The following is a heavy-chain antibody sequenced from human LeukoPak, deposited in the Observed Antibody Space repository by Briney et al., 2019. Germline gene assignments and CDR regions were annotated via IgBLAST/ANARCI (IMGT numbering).Heavy chain of an antibody. CDR2: ISSSSSYI. D-gene: IGHD6-19*01. V-gene: IGHV3-21*01. CDR1: GFTFSSYS. J-gene: IGHJ3*02. Sequence: GGSLRLSCAASGFTFSSYSMNWVRQAPGKGLEWVSSISSSSSYIYYADSVKGRFTISRDNAKNSLYLQMNSLRAEDTAVYYCARLFRSGWYLVAFDIWGQGTMVTVSS. CDR3: ARLFRSGWYLVAFDI.